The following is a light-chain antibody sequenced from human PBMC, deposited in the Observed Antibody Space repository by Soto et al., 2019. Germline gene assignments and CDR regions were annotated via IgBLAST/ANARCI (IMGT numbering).Light chain of an antibody. V-gene: IGLV2-8*01. J-gene: IGLJ2*01. CDR2: EVS. Sequence: QSALTQPPSASGSPGQSVTISCTGTPSDVGASNYVSGYQQQPGKAPKLMISEVSKRPSGVPDRFAGSKSGNTASLTVSGLQAEDEADYYCSSSAGTTNMVFGAGTKVAVL. CDR3: SSSAGTTNMV. CDR1: PSDVGASNY.